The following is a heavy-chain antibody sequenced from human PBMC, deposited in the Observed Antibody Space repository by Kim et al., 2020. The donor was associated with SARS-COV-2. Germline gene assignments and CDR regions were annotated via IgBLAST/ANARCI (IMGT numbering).Heavy chain of an antibody. CDR2: INHSGST. J-gene: IGHJ3*02. D-gene: IGHD3-10*01. CDR3: ARGPNYTYYYGSGSYRDDAFDI. V-gene: IGHV4-34*01. Sequence: SETLSLTCAVYGGSFSGYYWSWIRQPPGKGLEWIGEINHSGSTNYNPSLKSRVTISVDTSKNQFSLKLSSVTAADTAVYYCARGPNYTYYYGSGSYRDDAFDIWGQGTMVTVSS. CDR1: GGSFSGYY.